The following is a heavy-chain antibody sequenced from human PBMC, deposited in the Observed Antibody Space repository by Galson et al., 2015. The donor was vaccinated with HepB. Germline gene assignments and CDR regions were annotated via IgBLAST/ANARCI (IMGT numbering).Heavy chain of an antibody. V-gene: IGHV1-69*13. D-gene: IGHD3-3*01. CDR3: ARDSFGVVIRANYYYYGMDV. Sequence: SVKVSCKASGGTFSSYAISWVRQAPGQGLEWMGGIIPIFGTANYAQKFQGRVMITADVSTSTAYMELSSLRSEDTAVYYCARDSFGVVIRANYYYYGMDVWGQGTTVTVSS. J-gene: IGHJ6*02. CDR1: GGTFSSYA. CDR2: IIPIFGTA.